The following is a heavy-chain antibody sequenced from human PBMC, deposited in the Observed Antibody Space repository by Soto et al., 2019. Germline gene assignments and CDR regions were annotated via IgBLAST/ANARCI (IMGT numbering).Heavy chain of an antibody. CDR2: IYYSGST. V-gene: IGHV4-59*01. CDR3: ARSDSRYYYYMDV. J-gene: IGHJ6*03. CDR1: GGSISTYD. Sequence: QVQLQESGPGLVKPSETLSLTCTVSGGSISTYDWSWIRQPPGKGLEWIGYIYYSGSTNYNPSLKSRVTISVDTSKNRFSLKLSSVTAADTAVYYCARSDSRYYYYMDVWGKGTTVIVSS. D-gene: IGHD3-3*01.